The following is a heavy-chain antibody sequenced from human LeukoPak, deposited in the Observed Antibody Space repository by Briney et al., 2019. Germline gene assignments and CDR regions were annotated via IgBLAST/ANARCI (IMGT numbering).Heavy chain of an antibody. CDR2: ISNDGSNK. J-gene: IGHJ4*02. CDR3: ARDLTGSSYFDY. Sequence: GRSLRFSCAASGFTFGTFVMNWFGQAPGKGLEWVAVISNDGSNKYYAGSGKGRFTLSRDNTKNTLYLQMNSLRAEDTAVYYCARDLTGSSYFDYWGQGTLVTVSS. CDR1: GFTFGTFV. V-gene: IGHV3-30-3*01. D-gene: IGHD1-26*01.